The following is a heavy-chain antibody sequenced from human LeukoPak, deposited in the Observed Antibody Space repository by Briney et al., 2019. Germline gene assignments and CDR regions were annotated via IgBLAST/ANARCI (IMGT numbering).Heavy chain of an antibody. D-gene: IGHD5-18*01. CDR1: GGTFSSYA. Sequence: ASVNVSCKASGGTFSSYAISWVRQAPGQGLEWMGGIIPIFGTANYAQKFQGRVTITADESTSTAYMELSSLRSEDTAVYYCASSRGYSYGYGYWGQGTLVTVSS. J-gene: IGHJ4*02. CDR3: ASSRGYSYGYGY. CDR2: IIPIFGTA. V-gene: IGHV1-69*13.